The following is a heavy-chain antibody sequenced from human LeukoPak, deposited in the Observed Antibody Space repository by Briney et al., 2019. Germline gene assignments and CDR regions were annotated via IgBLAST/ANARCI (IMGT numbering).Heavy chain of an antibody. CDR3: VRGRTDYYYYMDV. Sequence: SETLSPTCGLAAEPFRGYYSSWTRHPPGNGLEWIGGISESGSTNYNPSLKSRVTISVDPSKNQFSLKLTSMTAADTAVYFCVRGRTDYYYYMDVWGKGTTVTVSS. CDR2: ISESGST. J-gene: IGHJ6*03. V-gene: IGHV4-34*01. CDR1: AEPFRGYY.